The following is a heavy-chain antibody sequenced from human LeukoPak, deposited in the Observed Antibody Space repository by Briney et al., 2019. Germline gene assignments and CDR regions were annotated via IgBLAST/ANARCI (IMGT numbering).Heavy chain of an antibody. J-gene: IGHJ6*02. D-gene: IGHD6-13*01. CDR1: GFIFSNYA. V-gene: IGHV3-33*01. Sequence: QPGRSLRLSCAASGFIFSNYAMHWARQAPGKGLEWVAVTWYDGDHTYHADSVKGRFTISRDNFKNTLYLQMNSLRADDTAVYYCARELAADPYYDYAMDVWGQGTTVTVSS. CDR2: TWYDGDHT. CDR3: ARELAADPYYDYAMDV.